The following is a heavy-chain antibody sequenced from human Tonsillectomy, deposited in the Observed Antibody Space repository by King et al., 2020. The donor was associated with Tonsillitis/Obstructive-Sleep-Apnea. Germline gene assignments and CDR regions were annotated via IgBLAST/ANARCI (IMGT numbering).Heavy chain of an antibody. D-gene: IGHD3-3*01. CDR3: ARRGIVTIFGVVIRGDWFDP. J-gene: IGHJ5*02. Sequence: ITLKESGPTLVKPTQTITLTCTFSGFSLSTSGMGVGWIRQPPGKALEWLALIYWDDDKRYSPSLKSRLTITKDTSKNQVVLTMTNMDPVDTATYYCARRGIVTIFGVVIRGDWFDPWGQGTLVTVSS. V-gene: IGHV2-5*02. CDR2: IYWDDDK. CDR1: GFSLSTSGMG.